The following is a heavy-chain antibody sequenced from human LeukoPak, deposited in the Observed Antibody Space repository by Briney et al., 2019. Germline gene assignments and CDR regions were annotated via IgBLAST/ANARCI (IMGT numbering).Heavy chain of an antibody. V-gene: IGHV3-43*02. J-gene: IGHJ4*02. D-gene: IGHD3-3*01. CDR1: GFTFDDYA. CDR3: AKDLEDFWSGYYARPFDY. Sequence: GVPLRLSCAASGFTFDDYAMHWVRHAPGKGLEWVSLIIGDGGSTYYAGSVKGRFTISRDNSKNSLYLQMNSLRTEDTALYYCAKDLEDFWSGYYARPFDYWGQGTLVTLSS. CDR2: IIGDGGST.